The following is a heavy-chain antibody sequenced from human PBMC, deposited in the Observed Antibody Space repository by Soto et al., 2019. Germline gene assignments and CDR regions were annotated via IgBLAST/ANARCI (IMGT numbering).Heavy chain of an antibody. Sequence: GGSLRLSCAVSGFTFTSYSMSWVRQAPGEGLEWVANIQQDGSEKYYVDSVKGRFTNSRDNAKNSLYLQMNSLRAEDTAVYYCARDLPGYCTTTDCYSYFDYWGQGTLVTVSS. CDR1: GFTFTSYS. CDR2: IQQDGSEK. D-gene: IGHD2-2*02. J-gene: IGHJ4*02. CDR3: ARDLPGYCTTTDCYSYFDY. V-gene: IGHV3-7*03.